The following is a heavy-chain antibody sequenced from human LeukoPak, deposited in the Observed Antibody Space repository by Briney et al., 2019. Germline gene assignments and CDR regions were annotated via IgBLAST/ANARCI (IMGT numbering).Heavy chain of an antibody. CDR3: SYDSSGYYLFDY. CDR1: GFTFGDYA. D-gene: IGHD3-22*01. J-gene: IGHJ4*02. V-gene: IGHV3-49*04. Sequence: GWSLRLSCTASGFTFGDYAMSWVRQAPGKGLEWVGFIRSKAYGGTTEYAASVKGRFTISRDDSKSIAYLQMNSLKTEDTAVYYCSYDSSGYYLFDYWGQGTLVTVSS. CDR2: IRSKAYGGTT.